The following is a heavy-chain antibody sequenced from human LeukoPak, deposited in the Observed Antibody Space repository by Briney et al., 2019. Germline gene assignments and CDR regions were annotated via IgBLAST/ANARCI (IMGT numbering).Heavy chain of an antibody. CDR3: ARGRYCSGASCHNIYYYYMDV. V-gene: IGHV1-18*01. Sequence: ASVKVSCKASGYTITSYGISWVRQAPGQGLEWMGWISGYNGNTNYAQNLQGRVTMTTDISTSTAYMELRSLRSDDTAVYYCARGRYCSGASCHNIYYYYMDVWGKGTTVTVSS. CDR1: GYTITSYG. CDR2: ISGYNGNT. J-gene: IGHJ6*03. D-gene: IGHD2-15*01.